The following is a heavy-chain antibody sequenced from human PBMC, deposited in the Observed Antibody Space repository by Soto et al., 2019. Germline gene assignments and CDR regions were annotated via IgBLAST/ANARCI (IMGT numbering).Heavy chain of an antibody. CDR1: GFSFITYS. CDR3: ARDYGYAFDI. J-gene: IGHJ3*02. V-gene: IGHV3-48*02. Sequence: EVQLVESGGGLVQPGGSLRLSCATSGFSFITYSMNWVRQAPGKGLEWVSYIRSSDNTIYYADSVKGRFTISTDNAKNSLYLQMNSLSDEDTAVYYCARDYGYAFDIWGQGTMVTVSS. CDR2: IRSSDNTI. D-gene: IGHD3-10*01.